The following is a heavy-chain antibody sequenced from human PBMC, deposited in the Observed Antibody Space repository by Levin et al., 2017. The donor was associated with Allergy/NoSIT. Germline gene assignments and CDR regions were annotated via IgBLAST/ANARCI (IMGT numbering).Heavy chain of an antibody. CDR2: ISGSGGST. CDR1: GFTFSSYA. J-gene: IGHJ4*02. Sequence: GGSLRLSCAASGFTFSSYAMSWVRQAPGKGLEWVSAISGSGGSTYYADSVKGRFTISRDNSKNTLYLQMNSLRAEDTAVYYCATVPYYYDSSGYYSPFDYWGQGTLVTVSS. CDR3: ATVPYYYDSSGYYSPFDY. V-gene: IGHV3-23*01. D-gene: IGHD3-22*01.